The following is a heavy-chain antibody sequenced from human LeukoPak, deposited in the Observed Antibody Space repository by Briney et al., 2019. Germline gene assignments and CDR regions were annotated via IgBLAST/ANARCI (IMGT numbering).Heavy chain of an antibody. V-gene: IGHV3-48*03. CDR1: GFTFSSYE. Sequence: GGSLRLSCAASGFTFSSYEMNWVRQAPGKGLEWVSYISSSGSTIYYADSVKGRFTISRDNAKNSLYLQMNSLRAEDTAVYYCARDGNYGDCPDYWGQGTLVTVSS. CDR3: ARDGNYGDCPDY. J-gene: IGHJ4*02. D-gene: IGHD4-17*01. CDR2: ISSSGSTI.